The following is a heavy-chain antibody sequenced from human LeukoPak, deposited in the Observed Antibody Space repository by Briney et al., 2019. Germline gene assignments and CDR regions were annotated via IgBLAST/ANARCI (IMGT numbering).Heavy chain of an antibody. J-gene: IGHJ4*02. D-gene: IGHD6-19*01. V-gene: IGHV4-38-2*02. CDR1: GYSISSGYY. Sequence: SETLSLTCAVSGYSISSGYYWGWIRQPPGKGLEWIGSIYHSGSTYYNPSLKSRVTISVDTSKNQFSLKLSSVTAADTAVYYCAREQTGDSSGWYSEGGEFDYWGQGTLVTVSS. CDR3: AREQTGDSSGWYSEGGEFDY. CDR2: IYHSGST.